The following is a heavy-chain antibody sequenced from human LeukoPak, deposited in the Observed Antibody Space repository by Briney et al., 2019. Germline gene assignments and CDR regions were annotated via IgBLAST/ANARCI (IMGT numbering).Heavy chain of an antibody. D-gene: IGHD2-2*01. CDR1: GFTFSSYG. Sequence: GGSLRLSCAASGFTFSSYGMHWVRQAPGKGLEWVSYISSSSSTIYYADSVKGRFTISRDNAKNSLYLQMNSLRAEDTAVYYCAGMSRSSTTPYYMDVWGKGTTVTVSS. V-gene: IGHV3-48*01. CDR3: AGMSRSSTTPYYMDV. CDR2: ISSSSSTI. J-gene: IGHJ6*03.